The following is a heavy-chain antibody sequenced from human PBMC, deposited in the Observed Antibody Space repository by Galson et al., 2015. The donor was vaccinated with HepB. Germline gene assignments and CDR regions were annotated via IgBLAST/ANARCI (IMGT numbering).Heavy chain of an antibody. Sequence: SLRLSCAASGFTVSSNYMSWVRQAPGKGLEWVSVIYSGGSTYYADSVKGRFTISRDNSKNTLYLQMNSLRAEETAVYYCAIQMPYNWFDPWGQGTLVTVSS. V-gene: IGHV3-66*02. CDR1: GFTVSSNY. D-gene: IGHD2-2*01. CDR2: IYSGGST. J-gene: IGHJ5*02. CDR3: AIQMPYNWFDP.